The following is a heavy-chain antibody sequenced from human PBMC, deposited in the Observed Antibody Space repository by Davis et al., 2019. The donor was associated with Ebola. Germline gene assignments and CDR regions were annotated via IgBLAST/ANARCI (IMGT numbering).Heavy chain of an antibody. D-gene: IGHD5-12*01. CDR1: GGSISSSSYY. CDR2: IYSGGST. J-gene: IGHJ4*02. V-gene: IGHV3-53*04. Sequence: ETLSLTCTVSGGSISSSSYYWGWIRQPPGKGLEWVSVIYSGGSTYYADSVKGRFTISRHNSENTVFLQMNSLRPDDTAVYYCARDPPQSGGYMWGQGTLVTVSS. CDR3: ARDPPQSGGYM.